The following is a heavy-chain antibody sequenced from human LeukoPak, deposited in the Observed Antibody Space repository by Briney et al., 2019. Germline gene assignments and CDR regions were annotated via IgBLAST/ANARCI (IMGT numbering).Heavy chain of an antibody. CDR3: ARGNTDHAFDI. J-gene: IGHJ3*02. D-gene: IGHD5-18*01. V-gene: IGHV1-69*13. CDR2: IIPIFGTA. Sequence: ASVKVSCKASGGTFSSYAISWVRQAPGRGLEWMGGIIPIFGTANYAQKFQGRVTITADESTSTAYMELSSLRSEDTAVYYCARGNTDHAFDIWGQGTMVTVSS. CDR1: GGTFSSYA.